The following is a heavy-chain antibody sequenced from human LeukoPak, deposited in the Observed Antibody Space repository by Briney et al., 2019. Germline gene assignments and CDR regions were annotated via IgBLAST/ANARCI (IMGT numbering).Heavy chain of an antibody. V-gene: IGHV4-59*01. D-gene: IGHD6-25*01. CDR2: IYYSGSA. J-gene: IGHJ4*02. CDR3: ARAGGVKTAALDLDY. CDR1: GGSISDYS. Sequence: SETLSLTCTVSGGSISDYSWSWIRQPPGKGLEWIGNIYYSGSANHNPSLKSRVTISRDTSKSQFSLKLTSVTTADTAVYYCARAGGVKTAALDLDYWGQGTLVTVSS.